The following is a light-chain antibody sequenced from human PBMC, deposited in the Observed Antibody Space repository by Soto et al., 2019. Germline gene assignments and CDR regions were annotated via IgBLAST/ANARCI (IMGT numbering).Light chain of an antibody. Sequence: EIVLTQSPGTLSLSPGERATLSCRASQTVSSSYLAWYQQKPGQAPRLLIYGASSRATGIPDRFSGSGSGTDFTLTISNLQPEDFATYFCQQSYNTPVTFGGGTRVEIK. CDR2: GAS. J-gene: IGKJ4*01. CDR3: QQSYNTPVT. CDR1: QTVSSSY. V-gene: IGKV3-20*01.